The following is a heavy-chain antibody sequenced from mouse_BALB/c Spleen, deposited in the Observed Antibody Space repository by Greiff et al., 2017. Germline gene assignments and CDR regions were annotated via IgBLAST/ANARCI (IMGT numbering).Heavy chain of an antibody. D-gene: IGHD2-3*01. J-gene: IGHJ4*01. CDR2: INSNGGST. CDR1: GFTFSRYY. V-gene: IGHV5-6-2*01. CDR3: ARHQGGYYDYYAMDY. Sequence: EVKLVESGGGLVKLGGSLKLSCAASGFTFSRYYMSWVRQTPEKRLELVAAINSNGGSTYYPDTVKGRFTISRDNAKNTLYLQMSSLKSEDTALYYCARHQGGYYDYYAMDYWGQGTSVTVSS.